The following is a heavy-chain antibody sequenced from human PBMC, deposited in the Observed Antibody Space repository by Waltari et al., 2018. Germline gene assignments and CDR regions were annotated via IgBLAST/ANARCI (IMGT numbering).Heavy chain of an antibody. Sequence: QLQESGPGLVKPSGPLSLSCAVSGDSVTSANWWRWVRQSPQRGLEWIGQVLSTGKTNYSPSFASRVTMSLDASKNQFSLKVTSATAADTAVYYCARDRGRGLYLDVWGPGTLVTVSP. CDR3: ARDRGRGLYLDV. J-gene: IGHJ4*02. CDR2: VLSTGKT. CDR1: GDSVTSANW. V-gene: IGHV4-4*02. D-gene: IGHD2-15*01.